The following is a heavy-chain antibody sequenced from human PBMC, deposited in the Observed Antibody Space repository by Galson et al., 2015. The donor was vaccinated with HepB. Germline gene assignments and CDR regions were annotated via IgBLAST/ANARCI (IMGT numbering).Heavy chain of an antibody. J-gene: IGHJ6*02. CDR1: GGSFSGYY. Sequence: SETLSLTCAVYGGSFSGYYWSWIRQPPGKGLEWIGEINHSGSTNYNPSLKSRVTISVDTSKNQFSLKLSSVTAADTAVYYCARDQWLARRVYYGMDVWGQGTTVTVSS. V-gene: IGHV4-34*01. CDR3: ARDQWLARRVYYGMDV. CDR2: INHSGST. D-gene: IGHD6-19*01.